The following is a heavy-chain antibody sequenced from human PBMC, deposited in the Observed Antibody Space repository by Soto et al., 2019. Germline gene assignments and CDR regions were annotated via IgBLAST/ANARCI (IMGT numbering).Heavy chain of an antibody. CDR1: GGSFNANY. CDR2: IFHSGST. Sequence: SETLSLTCAVSGGSFNANYWSWIRQPPGKGLEWIGEIFHSGSTNYNPSLKSRVTISVDTSKNQFSLKLSSVTAADTAIYYCASARWDYWGQGTQVIVSS. CDR3: ASARWDY. D-gene: IGHD6-13*01. J-gene: IGHJ4*02. V-gene: IGHV4-34*12.